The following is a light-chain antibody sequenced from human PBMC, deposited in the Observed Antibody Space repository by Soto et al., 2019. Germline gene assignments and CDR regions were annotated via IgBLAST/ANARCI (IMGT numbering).Light chain of an antibody. CDR1: SSDVGSYDY. V-gene: IGLV2-14*01. CDR3: SSYTTTSTAVV. CDR2: DVS. Sequence: QSALTQPASVSGSPGQSITISCTGSSSDVGSYDYVSWYQQHPGKVPKLMIYDVSNRPSGVSNRFSGSKSGNTASLTISGLQAEDEADYYCSSYTTTSTAVVFGPGTKLTVL. J-gene: IGLJ1*01.